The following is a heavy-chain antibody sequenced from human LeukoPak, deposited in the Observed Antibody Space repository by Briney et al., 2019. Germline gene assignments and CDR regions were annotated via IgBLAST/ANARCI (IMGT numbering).Heavy chain of an antibody. V-gene: IGHV1-46*01. J-gene: IGHJ4*02. CDR3: ARDGYYYDSSGYYSDY. CDR2: INPSGGST. D-gene: IGHD3-22*01. Sequence: ASVKVSCKASGYTFTSYYMHWVRQAPGQGLERMGIINPSGGSTSYAQKFQGRVTMTRDTSTSTVYMELSSLRSEDTAVYYCARDGYYYDSSGYYSDYWGQGTLVTVSS. CDR1: GYTFTSYY.